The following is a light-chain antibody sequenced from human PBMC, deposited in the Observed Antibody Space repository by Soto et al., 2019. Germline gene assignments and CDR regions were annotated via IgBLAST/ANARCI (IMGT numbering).Light chain of an antibody. Sequence: QSALTQPASVSGSPGQSITISCTGTSSDVGAYTYVSWYQQHPGRAPKLMIYEVSNRPSGVSNRFSGSKSGNTASLTISGLQAEDEADYYCSSYTTRNTVLFGGGTKLTV. CDR3: SSYTTRNTVL. CDR2: EVS. CDR1: SSDVGAYTY. J-gene: IGLJ2*01. V-gene: IGLV2-14*01.